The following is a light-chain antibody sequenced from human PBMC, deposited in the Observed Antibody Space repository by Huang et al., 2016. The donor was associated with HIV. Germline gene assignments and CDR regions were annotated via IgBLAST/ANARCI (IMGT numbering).Light chain of an antibody. V-gene: IGKV3D-15*01. Sequence: EIKMTQSPATLSVSPGGRVTLSCRASQNVRNNLAWYQQKTGQAPRLLIYDTSTRASGIPARFSGSGSGKEFTLTISGLQSEDFAIYYCQQYDKWPPGLTFGGGTKVEI. CDR3: QQYDKWPPGLT. CDR2: DTS. CDR1: QNVRNN. J-gene: IGKJ4*01.